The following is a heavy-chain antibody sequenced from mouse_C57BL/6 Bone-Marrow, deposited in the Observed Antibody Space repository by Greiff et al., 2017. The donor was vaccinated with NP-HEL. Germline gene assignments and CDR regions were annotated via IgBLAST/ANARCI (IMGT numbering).Heavy chain of an antibody. D-gene: IGHD1-1*01. J-gene: IGHJ2*01. Sequence: QVQLQQPGAELVKPGASVKLSCKASGYTFTSYWMQWVKQRPGQGLEWIGEIDPSDSYTNYNQKFKGKATLTVDTSSSTAYMQLSSLTSEDSAVYYCARRDDGSSWDYFDYWGQGTTLTVSS. CDR2: IDPSDSYT. V-gene: IGHV1-50*01. CDR3: ARRDDGSSWDYFDY. CDR1: GYTFTSYW.